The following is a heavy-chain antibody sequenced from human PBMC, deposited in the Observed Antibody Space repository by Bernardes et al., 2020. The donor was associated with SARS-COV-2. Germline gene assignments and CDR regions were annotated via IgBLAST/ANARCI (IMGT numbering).Heavy chain of an antibody. J-gene: IGHJ6*02. CDR3: ARHVGKWALDV. CDR1: GGSISCYY. V-gene: IGHV4-59*08. Sequence: SETLSLTCTASGGSISCYYWSWIRQFPGKGLEWIGNIHYSGNTKYNPSLKSRLTISEDTSKNQFSLKLNSVTGADAAVYSCARHVGKWALDVWGQGTTVIVAS. CDR2: IHYSGNT. D-gene: IGHD2-8*01.